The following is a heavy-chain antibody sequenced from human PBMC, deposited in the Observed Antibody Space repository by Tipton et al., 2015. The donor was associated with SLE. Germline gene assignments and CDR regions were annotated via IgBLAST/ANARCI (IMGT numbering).Heavy chain of an antibody. CDR1: GFTFSSHA. CDR3: ARDRVVGAEGGGYYLDY. CDR2: TYRGGTT. V-gene: IGHV3-23*03. D-gene: IGHD1-26*01. J-gene: IGHJ4*02. Sequence: SLRLSCAASGFTFSSHAMSWVRQAPGKGLEWVSVTYRGGTTYYVDSVRGRFTVSRDDSKNTLSLQMDSLTAEGTAVYYCARDRVVGAEGGGYYLDYWGQGTLVTVSS.